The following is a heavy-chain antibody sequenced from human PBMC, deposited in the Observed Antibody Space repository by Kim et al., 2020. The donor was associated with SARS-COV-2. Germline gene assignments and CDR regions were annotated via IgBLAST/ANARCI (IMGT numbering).Heavy chain of an antibody. CDR1: GGTFSSYA. D-gene: IGHD3-10*01. CDR3: ASPGPELYGSGSYYGMDV. V-gene: IGHV1-69*06. CDR2: IIPIFGTA. Sequence: SVKVSCKASGGTFSSYAISWVRQAPGQGLEWMGGIIPIFGTANYAQKFQGRVTITADKSTSTAYMELSSLRSEDTAVYYCASPGPELYGSGSYYGMDVWGQGTTVTVSS. J-gene: IGHJ6*02.